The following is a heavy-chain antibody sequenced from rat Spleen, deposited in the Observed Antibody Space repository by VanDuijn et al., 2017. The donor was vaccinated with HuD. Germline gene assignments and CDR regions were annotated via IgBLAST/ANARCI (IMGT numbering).Heavy chain of an antibody. V-gene: IGHV5-31*01. CDR2: ISNARGIT. J-gene: IGHJ2*01. Sequence: EVQLVESGGGLVQPGRSLKLSCAASGFTFNNYWMTWVRQAPGMGLEWIASISNARGITYYPDSVKGRFTISRDIANSTLYLQMDSLGSEDTATYYCARRHYGYTDYFDYWGQGVMVTVSS. CDR1: GFTFNNYW. D-gene: IGHD1-11*01. CDR3: ARRHYGYTDYFDY.